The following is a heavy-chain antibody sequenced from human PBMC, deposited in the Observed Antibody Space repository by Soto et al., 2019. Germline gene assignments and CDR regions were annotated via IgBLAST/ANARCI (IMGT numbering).Heavy chain of an antibody. D-gene: IGHD3-3*01. CDR2: MYYSGST. V-gene: IGHV4-59*01. CDR1: GGSISSYY. J-gene: IGHJ4*02. CDR3: ARGTFGVVKD. Sequence: QVQLQESGPGLVKPSETLSLTCTVSGGSISSYYWSWIRQSPGKGLEWIGYMYYSGSTNYTPSLKSRVTLSIDTSRNQFSLKLSSVPAADTAVYDCARGTFGVVKDWGQGTLVTVSS.